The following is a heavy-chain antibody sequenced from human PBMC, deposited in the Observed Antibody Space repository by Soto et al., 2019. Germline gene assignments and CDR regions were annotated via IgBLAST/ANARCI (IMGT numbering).Heavy chain of an antibody. D-gene: IGHD3-10*01. Sequence: PSETLSLTCAVYGGSFSGYYWSWIRQPPGKGLEWIGEINHSGSTNYNPSLKSRVTISVDTSKNQFSLKLSSVTAADTAVYYCARARYGSGSYYSLFDPWGQGTLVTVSS. CDR2: INHSGST. CDR1: GGSFSGYY. V-gene: IGHV4-34*01. J-gene: IGHJ5*02. CDR3: ARARYGSGSYYSLFDP.